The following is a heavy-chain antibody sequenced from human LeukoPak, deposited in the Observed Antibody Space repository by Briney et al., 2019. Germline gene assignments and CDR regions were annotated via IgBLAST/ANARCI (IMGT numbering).Heavy chain of an antibody. CDR1: GGSISSYY. V-gene: IGHV4-4*07. CDR3: ARDYTPSLIVVVPAAIDVLKTGWFGP. CDR2: IYTSGST. D-gene: IGHD2-2*02. Sequence: SETLSLTCTVSGGSISSYYWSWIRQPAGKGLGWIGRIYTSGSTNYNPSLKSRVTMSVDTSKNQFSLKLSSVTAADTAVYYCARDYTPSLIVVVPAAIDVLKTGWFGPWGQGTLVTVSS. J-gene: IGHJ5*02.